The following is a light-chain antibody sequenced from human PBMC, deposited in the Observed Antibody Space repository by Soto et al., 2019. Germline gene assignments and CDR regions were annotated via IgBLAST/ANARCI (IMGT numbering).Light chain of an antibody. CDR3: QQYHNGPIT. J-gene: IGKJ5*01. Sequence: EIVMTQSPATLSVSPGERATLSCRASQSVSSNLAWHQQQPGQAPRILMYDASTRATGIPARFSGSGSGTEFTLTISSLQSEDFAVYYCQQYHNGPITFGQGTRLEI. CDR1: QSVSSN. CDR2: DAS. V-gene: IGKV3-15*01.